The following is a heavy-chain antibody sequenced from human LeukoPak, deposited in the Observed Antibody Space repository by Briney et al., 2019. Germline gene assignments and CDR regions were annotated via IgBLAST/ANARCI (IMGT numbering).Heavy chain of an antibody. V-gene: IGHV4-59*01. D-gene: IGHD4-17*01. J-gene: IGHJ4*02. CDR1: GFTFSSYA. CDR3: ARVRNAVTPPYYFDY. Sequence: PGGSLRLSCAASGFTFSSYAMSWVRQAPGKGLEWIGYIYYSGSTNYNPSLKSRVTISVDTSKNQFSLKLSSVTAADTAVYYCARVRNAVTPPYYFDYWGQGTLVTVSS. CDR2: IYYSGST.